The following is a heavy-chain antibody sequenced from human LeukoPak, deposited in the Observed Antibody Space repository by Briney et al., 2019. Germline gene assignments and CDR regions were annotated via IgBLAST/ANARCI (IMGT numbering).Heavy chain of an antibody. CDR3: VRQLDSGRYGFDH. CDR1: GFTFKDYD. Sequence: PGGSLRLSCVVSGFTFKDYDIHWVLQTTGKGLEWVSAIGSGGYTYYADSVRGRFTISREDAETSLSLQMNNLRAEDTAVYYCVRQLDSGRYGFDHWGQGTLVTVSS. D-gene: IGHD6-19*01. J-gene: IGHJ4*02. V-gene: IGHV3-13*01. CDR2: IGSGGYT.